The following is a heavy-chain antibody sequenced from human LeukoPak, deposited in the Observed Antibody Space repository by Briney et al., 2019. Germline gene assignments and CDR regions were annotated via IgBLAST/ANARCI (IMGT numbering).Heavy chain of an antibody. CDR1: GGSISSYY. Sequence: SETLSLTCTVSGGSISSYYWSWIRQPPGKGLEWIGYIYYSGSTNYNPSLKSRVTISVDTSKNQFSLKLSSVTAADTAVYYCARAGYYGSGSYDAFDIWGQGTMVTVSS. D-gene: IGHD3-10*01. CDR2: IYYSGST. CDR3: ARAGYYGSGSYDAFDI. J-gene: IGHJ3*02. V-gene: IGHV4-59*01.